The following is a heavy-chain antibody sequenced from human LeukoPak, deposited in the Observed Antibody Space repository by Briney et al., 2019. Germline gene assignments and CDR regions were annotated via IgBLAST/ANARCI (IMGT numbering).Heavy chain of an antibody. CDR2: IIPIFGTA. CDR1: GGTFNSYA. CDR3: ARGGYGDYELIGAFDI. V-gene: IGHV1-69*05. Sequence: GASVKVSCKASGGTFNSYAISWVRQAPGQGLEWMGGIIPIFGTANYAQKFQGRVTITTDESTSTAYMELSSLRSEDTAVYYSARGGYGDYELIGAFDIWGQGTMVTVSS. J-gene: IGHJ3*02. D-gene: IGHD4-17*01.